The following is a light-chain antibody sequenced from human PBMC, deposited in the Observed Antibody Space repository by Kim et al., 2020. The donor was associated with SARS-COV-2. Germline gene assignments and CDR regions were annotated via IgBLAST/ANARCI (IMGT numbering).Light chain of an antibody. CDR3: CSFAGNSVI. CDR1: RSDVGAYNY. Sequence: QSALTQPRSVSGSPGQSVTMSCTGTRSDVGAYNYVSWYQQHPGKAPKVVIYDVTNRPSGVPDRFSGSKSGNTASLTISGLQAEDEADYYCCSFAGNSVIFGRGTQLTVL. V-gene: IGLV2-11*01. CDR2: DVT. J-gene: IGLJ2*01.